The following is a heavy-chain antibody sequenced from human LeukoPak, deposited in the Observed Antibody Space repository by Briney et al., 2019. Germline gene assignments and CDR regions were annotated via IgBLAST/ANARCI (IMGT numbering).Heavy chain of an antibody. CDR1: GFTFSSYW. J-gene: IGHJ6*03. CDR3: ARSPAGANYYLDV. CDR2: IKEDGSEK. Sequence: GGSLRLSCAASGFTFSSYWMSWVRQAPGKGLEWVANIKEDGSEKYYVDSVKGRFTISRDNAKNSLSLQMNSLRAEDTAVYYCARSPAGANYYLDVWGKGTTVTISS. V-gene: IGHV3-7*01. D-gene: IGHD1-14*01.